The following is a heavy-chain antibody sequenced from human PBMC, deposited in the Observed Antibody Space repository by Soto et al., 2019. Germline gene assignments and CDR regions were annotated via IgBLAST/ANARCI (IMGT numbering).Heavy chain of an antibody. CDR3: ARETGGSHPRYFDL. Sequence: GILSLTLTVSGASISSYYWSGIGQPPGKGLEWIAYTSNSVTTNYNPSLNSRVTISIDSSKNQLSLKLSSVTAADTAVFYCARETGGSHPRYFDLWGQGTLVTVPS. D-gene: IGHD1-26*01. CDR2: TSNSVTT. J-gene: IGHJ4*02. CDR1: GASISSYY. V-gene: IGHV4-59*01.